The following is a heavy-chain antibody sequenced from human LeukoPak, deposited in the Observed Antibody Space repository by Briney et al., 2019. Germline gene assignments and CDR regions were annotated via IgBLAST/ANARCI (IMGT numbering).Heavy chain of an antibody. CDR2: ISGNNVNT. CDR1: GYTFPSYG. Sequence: GASVTVSYKASGYTFPSYGISWVRQAPGQGLEWMGWISGNNVNTNYAQRLQSRVTMTTDTSTSTAYMELRSLRSDDTAVYYCARGSVAHAGFGYDYWGQGTLVTVSS. V-gene: IGHV1-18*01. CDR3: ARGSVAHAGFGYDY. J-gene: IGHJ4*02. D-gene: IGHD6-19*01.